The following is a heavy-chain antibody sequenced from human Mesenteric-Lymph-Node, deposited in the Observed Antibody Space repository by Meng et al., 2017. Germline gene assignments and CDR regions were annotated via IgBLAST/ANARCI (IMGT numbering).Heavy chain of an antibody. V-gene: IGHV1-69*06. J-gene: IGHJ4*02. CDR3: ARVSSGYSYGYYFDY. CDR2: IIPIFGTA. D-gene: IGHD5-18*01. CDR1: GGTYSSYA. Sequence: QVRVVASGDVAKKPGSSVNVSGKASGGTYSSYAISWVRQAPGQGLEWMGGIIPIFGTANYAQKFQGRVTITADKSTSTAYMELSSLRSEDTAVYYCARVSSGYSYGYYFDYWGQGTLVTVSS.